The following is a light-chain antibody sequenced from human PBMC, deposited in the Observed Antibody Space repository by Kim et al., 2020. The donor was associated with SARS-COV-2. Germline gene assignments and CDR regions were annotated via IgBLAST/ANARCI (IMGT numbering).Light chain of an antibody. V-gene: IGKV1-5*03. J-gene: IGKJ1*01. Sequence: DTQMTQSPSTLSASVGDRVTITCRASQKINYWLAWYQQKPGKAPSLLGYRTSTSLRGVPSRFSGDGSETEFTLTITNLQPDDFATYYCQHDHNFTWALGQGTKVEI. CDR1: QKINYW. CDR3: QHDHNFTWA. CDR2: RTS.